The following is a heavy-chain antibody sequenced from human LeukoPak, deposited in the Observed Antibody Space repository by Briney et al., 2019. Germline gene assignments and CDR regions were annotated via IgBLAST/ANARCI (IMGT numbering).Heavy chain of an antibody. J-gene: IGHJ4*02. CDR1: GVAISRAGYA. CDR2: IYHSGST. D-gene: IGHD5-18*01. Sequence: SETLSLTCAVSGVAISRAGYAWNWTRQPPGKGLEWIAYIYHSGSTNYNPSLKSRVTISVDTSKNRFSLKVSSVTAADTAVYYCARQDTAMVAYYFDYWGQGTLVTVSS. CDR3: ARQDTAMVAYYFDY. V-gene: IGHV4-30-2*01.